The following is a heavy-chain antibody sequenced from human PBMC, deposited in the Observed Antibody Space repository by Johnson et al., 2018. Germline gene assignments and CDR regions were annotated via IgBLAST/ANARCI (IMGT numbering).Heavy chain of an antibody. V-gene: IGHV3-49*03. CDR1: GFTFGDYA. CDR2: IKSKTYGGTT. CDR3: TRGGYSPAV. D-gene: IGHD2-15*01. Sequence: VQLVESGGGLIQXGRSLRLSCTASGFTFGDYAMSWFRQAPGKGLEWVGFIKSKTYGGTTAYAASVKGRFTIPRDDSESIAYLQMNSLKTEDTGVYYCTRGGYSPAVWGQGTMVTVSS. J-gene: IGHJ3*01.